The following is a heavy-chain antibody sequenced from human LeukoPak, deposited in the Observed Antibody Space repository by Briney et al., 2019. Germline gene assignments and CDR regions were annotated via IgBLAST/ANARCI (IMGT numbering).Heavy chain of an antibody. V-gene: IGHV3-23*01. J-gene: IGHJ4*02. CDR3: AKSDCASDGCKLLNC. CDR1: GFTFSSYA. CDR2: ISGSGGST. D-gene: IGHD5-24*01. Sequence: PGGSLRLSCAASGFTFSSYAMSWVRQAPGKGLEWVSAISGSGGSTYYADSVKGRFTISRDNSKNTLSLQMNSLRAEDTAVYYCAKSDCASDGCKLLNCWGQGTLVTASS.